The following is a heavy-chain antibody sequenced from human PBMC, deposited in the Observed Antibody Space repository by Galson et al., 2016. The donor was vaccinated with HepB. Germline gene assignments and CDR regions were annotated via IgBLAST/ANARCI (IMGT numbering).Heavy chain of an antibody. Sequence: SLRLSCAGSGFPFDDYAMHWVRQPPGKGLEWVSGVSYNSDTIDYAASVKGRFTASRDNAKNTLYLQMTGLRTEDTALSYCVKDTAKWPTFNWFDFWGQGTMVIVSS. CDR3: VKDTAKWPTFNWFDF. V-gene: IGHV3-9*01. D-gene: IGHD2-8*01. CDR1: GFPFDDYA. CDR2: VSYNSDTI. J-gene: IGHJ5*01.